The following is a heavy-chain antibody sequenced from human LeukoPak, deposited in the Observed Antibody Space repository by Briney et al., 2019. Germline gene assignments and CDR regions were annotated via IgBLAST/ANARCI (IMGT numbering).Heavy chain of an antibody. CDR3: ARDQSGEWELLSGWWFDP. D-gene: IGHD1-26*01. V-gene: IGHV1-8*02. CDR2: MNPNSGNT. J-gene: IGHJ5*02. Sequence: ASVKVSCKASGYTFTSYDINWVRQATGQGLEWMGWMNPNSGNTSYAQKFQGRVTVTRDMSTSTVYMELSNLRSEDTAVYYCARDQSGEWELLSGWWFDPWGQGTLVTVSS. CDR1: GYTFTSYD.